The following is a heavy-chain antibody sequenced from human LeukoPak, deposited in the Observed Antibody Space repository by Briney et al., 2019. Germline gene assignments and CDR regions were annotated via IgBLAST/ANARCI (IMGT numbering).Heavy chain of an antibody. J-gene: IGHJ4*02. CDR2: INPSGGST. CDR1: GYTFTSYY. Sequence: ASVKVSCKASGYTFTSYYMNWVRQAPGQGLEWMGIINPSGGSTSYAQKFQGRVTMTTDTSTSTAYMEPRSLRSDDTAVYYCARDRRYYDILTGYSPPTDYWGQGTLVTVSS. V-gene: IGHV1-46*01. D-gene: IGHD3-9*01. CDR3: ARDRRYYDILTGYSPPTDY.